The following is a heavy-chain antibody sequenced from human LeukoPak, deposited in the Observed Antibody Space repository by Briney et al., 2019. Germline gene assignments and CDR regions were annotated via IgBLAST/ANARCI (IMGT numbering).Heavy chain of an antibody. D-gene: IGHD2-2*01. CDR2: ISGSGGST. CDR1: GFTFSSYA. V-gene: IGHV3-23*01. J-gene: IGHJ4*02. Sequence: GGSLRLSCAASGFTFSSYAMSWVRQAPGKGLEWVSAISGSGGSTYYADSVKGRFTISRDNAKKTLYLQMNSLRAEDTAVYYCARSIASDYLDYWGQGTLVTVSS. CDR3: ARSIASDYLDY.